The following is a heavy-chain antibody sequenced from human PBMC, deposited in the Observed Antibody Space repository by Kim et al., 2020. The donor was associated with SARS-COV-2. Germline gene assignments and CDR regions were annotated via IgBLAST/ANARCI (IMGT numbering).Heavy chain of an antibody. J-gene: IGHJ5*02. Sequence: SVKVSCKASGGTFSSYAISWVRQAPGQGLEWMGGIIPIFGTANYAQKFQGIVTITADESTSTAYMELSSLRSEDTAVYYCARSRSVDYDILTGYYRWFDPWGQGTLVTVSS. V-gene: IGHV1-69*13. CDR3: ARSRSVDYDILTGYYRWFDP. CDR2: IIPIFGTA. D-gene: IGHD3-9*01. CDR1: GGTFSSYA.